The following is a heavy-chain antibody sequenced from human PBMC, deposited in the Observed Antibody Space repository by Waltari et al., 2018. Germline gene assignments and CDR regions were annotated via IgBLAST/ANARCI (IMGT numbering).Heavy chain of an antibody. J-gene: IGHJ5*02. V-gene: IGHV4-39*07. Sequence: QLQLQESGPVLVKPSETLSLTCTVSGGSISSSSYYWGWIRQPPGKGLEWIGSIYYSGSTYYNPSLKSRVTISVDTSKNQFSLKLSSVTAADTAVYYCAREYYGSGNWFDPWGQGTLVTVSS. CDR2: IYYSGST. CDR3: AREYYGSGNWFDP. D-gene: IGHD3-10*01. CDR1: GGSISSSSYY.